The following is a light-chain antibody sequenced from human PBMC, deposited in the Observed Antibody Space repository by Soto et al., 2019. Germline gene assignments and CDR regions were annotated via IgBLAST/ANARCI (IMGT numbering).Light chain of an antibody. V-gene: IGLV8-61*01. CDR1: SGSVSNSYY. Sequence: QAVVTQEPSFSVSPGGTVTLTCGLNSGSVSNSYYPSWYQQTPGQAPRTLIYNTKTRSPGVPDRFSGSVLGNKAALTSTGAQADDESHYYCVLYLGSGIVEFGGGTKLTVL. CDR3: VLYLGSGIVE. J-gene: IGLJ2*01. CDR2: NTK.